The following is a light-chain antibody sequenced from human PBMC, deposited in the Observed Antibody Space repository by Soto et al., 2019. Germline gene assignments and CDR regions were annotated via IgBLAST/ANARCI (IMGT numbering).Light chain of an antibody. CDR2: EGS. CDR3: CSYAGSSTFVL. CDR1: SSDVGNNNL. V-gene: IGLV2-23*03. J-gene: IGLJ2*01. Sequence: QSALTQPASVSGSPGQSITITCTGTSSDVGNNNLVSWYQQHPGEAPKLMIYEGSKRPSGVSNRFSGSKSGNTASLTISGLQAEDEADYYCCSYAGSSTFVLFGGGTKLTVL.